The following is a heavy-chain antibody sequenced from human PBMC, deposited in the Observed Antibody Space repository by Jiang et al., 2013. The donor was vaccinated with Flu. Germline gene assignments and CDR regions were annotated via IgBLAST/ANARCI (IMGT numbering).Heavy chain of an antibody. D-gene: IGHD3-16*01. V-gene: IGHV4-59*08. CDR1: GGSISSYY. J-gene: IGHJ3*02. CDR2: IYYSGST. Sequence: GPGLVKPSETLSLTCTVSGGSISSYYWSWIRQPPGKGLEWIGYIYYSGSTNYNPSLKSRVTISVDTSKNQFSLKLSSVTAADTAVYYCARHRGEDGVFDIWGQGTMVTVSS. CDR3: ARHRGEDGVFDI.